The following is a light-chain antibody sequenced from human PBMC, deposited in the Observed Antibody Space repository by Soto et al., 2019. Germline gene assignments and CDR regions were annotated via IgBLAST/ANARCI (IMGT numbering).Light chain of an antibody. CDR2: DAS. J-gene: IGKJ2*01. V-gene: IGKV1-5*01. CDR3: QQYNSYTT. Sequence: DIQMTQSPSTLSASVGDRVTITCRASQSISTWLAWYQQKPGKAPKLLIYDASSLQSRVPSRFSGHGSGTDFTLTISSLQPDDFATYYCQQYNSYTTFGQGTKLEIK. CDR1: QSISTW.